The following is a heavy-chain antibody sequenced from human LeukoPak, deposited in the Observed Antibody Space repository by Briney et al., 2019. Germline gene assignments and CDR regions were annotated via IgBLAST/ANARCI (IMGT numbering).Heavy chain of an antibody. CDR1: GGTFSSYA. D-gene: IGHD2-21*02. CDR3: ARGKSGVVVAAIALDY. J-gene: IGHJ4*02. V-gene: IGHV1-69*01. CDR2: IIPIFGTA. Sequence: SVRVSCKASGGTFSSYAISWVRQAPGQGLEWMGGIIPIFGTANYAQKFQGRVTITADESTSTAYMELSSLRSEDTAVYYCARGKSGVVVAAIALDYWGQGTLVTVSS.